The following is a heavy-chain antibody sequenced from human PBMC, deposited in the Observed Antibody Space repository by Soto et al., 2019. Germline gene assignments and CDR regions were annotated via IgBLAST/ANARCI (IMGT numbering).Heavy chain of an antibody. CDR1: EFTFSSHW. CDR3: VREVTGKEILTGYYLTFDV. V-gene: IGHV3-74*03. Sequence: EVQVVESGGDLVQPGGSLRLSCTASEFTFSSHWMHWVRQAPGKGLVWVARVKSDGTITTYEDSVKGRFTISRDNAKNTLYLQMTSLRVEDTAVYYCVREVTGKEILTGYYLTFDVWGQGTQVTVSS. J-gene: IGHJ3*01. CDR2: VKSDGTIT. D-gene: IGHD3-9*01.